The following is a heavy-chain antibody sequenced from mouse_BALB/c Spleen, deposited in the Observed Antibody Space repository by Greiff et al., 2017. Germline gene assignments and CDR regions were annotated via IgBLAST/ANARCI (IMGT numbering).Heavy chain of an antibody. Sequence: VKVVESGPDLVAPSQSLSITCTVSGFSLTSYGVHWVRQPPGKGLEWLVVIWSDGSTTYNSALKSRLSISKDNSKSQVFLKMNSLQTDDTAMYYCARHDGQTFAYWGQGTLVTVSA. J-gene: IGHJ3*01. CDR2: IWSDGST. D-gene: IGHD2-3*01. CDR1: GFSLTSYG. CDR3: ARHDGQTFAY. V-gene: IGHV2-6-2*01.